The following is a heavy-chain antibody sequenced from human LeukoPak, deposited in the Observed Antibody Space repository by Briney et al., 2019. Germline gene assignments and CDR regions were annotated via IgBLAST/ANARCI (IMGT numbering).Heavy chain of an antibody. CDR3: ATPGGRGRSEFDY. J-gene: IGHJ4*02. D-gene: IGHD1-26*01. CDR1: GFTFSSYT. CDR2: ISSSSSHI. V-gene: IGHV3-21*01. Sequence: GGSLRLSCAASGFTFSSYTMNWVRQAPGKGLVWVSLISSSSSHIYYADSVNGRFTISRDNAKNSLYLQMNSLRGEDTAVYFCATPGGRGRSEFDYWGQGTLVTVSS.